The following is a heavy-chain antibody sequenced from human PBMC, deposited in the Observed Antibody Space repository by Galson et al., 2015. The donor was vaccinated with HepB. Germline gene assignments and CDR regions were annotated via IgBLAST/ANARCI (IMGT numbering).Heavy chain of an antibody. CDR2: IYYSGST. CDR3: ARHFYSAYDHLLPIDAFDI. CDR1: GGSISSSSYY. D-gene: IGHD5-12*01. Sequence: SETLSLTCTVSGGSISSSSYYWGWIRQPPGKGLEWIGSIYYSGSTYYNPSLKSRVTISVDTSKNQFSLKLSSVTAADTAVYYCARHFYSAYDHLLPIDAFDIWGQGTMVTVSS. V-gene: IGHV4-39*01. J-gene: IGHJ3*02.